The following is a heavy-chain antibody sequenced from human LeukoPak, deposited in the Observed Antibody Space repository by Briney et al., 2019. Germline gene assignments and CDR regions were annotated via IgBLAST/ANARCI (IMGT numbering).Heavy chain of an antibody. Sequence: PGGSLRLSCAASGFTFSSYSMNWVRQAPGKGLEWVSSISSSSSYIYYADSVKGRFTISRDNAKNSLYLQMNSLRAEDTAVYYCARGYGRGWYFDWLPNYYYYMDVWGKGTTVTVSS. J-gene: IGHJ6*03. CDR2: ISSSSSYI. CDR3: ARGYGRGWYFDWLPNYYYYMDV. D-gene: IGHD3-9*01. CDR1: GFTFSSYS. V-gene: IGHV3-21*01.